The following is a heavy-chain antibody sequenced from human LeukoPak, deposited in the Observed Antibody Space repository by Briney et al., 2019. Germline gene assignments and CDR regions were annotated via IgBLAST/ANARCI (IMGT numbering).Heavy chain of an antibody. J-gene: IGHJ4*02. CDR1: GFTFSSYA. Sequence: GGSLRLSCAASGFTFSSYAMSWVRQAPGKGLEWASAISGSGGSTYYADSVKGRFTISRDNSKNTLYLQMNSLRVEDTAVYYCAMLYSSSSIQRDYWGQGTLVTVSS. CDR3: AMLYSSSSIQRDY. CDR2: ISGSGGST. D-gene: IGHD6-6*01. V-gene: IGHV3-23*01.